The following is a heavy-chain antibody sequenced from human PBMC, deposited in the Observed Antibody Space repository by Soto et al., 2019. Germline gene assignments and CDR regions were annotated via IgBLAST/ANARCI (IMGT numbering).Heavy chain of an antibody. CDR2: ISGGGDTT. V-gene: IGHV3-23*01. Sequence: EVQLLESGGGLVQPGGSLRLSCAASGFTFNSFAMSWVRQAPGKGLEWVAAISGGGDTTYYADSVKGRFTISRDNSKNTLYLQMNSLTAEDTAVYYCAKRTIFRVSRLFDYWGQGTLVTVSS. D-gene: IGHD3-3*01. CDR3: AKRTIFRVSRLFDY. CDR1: GFTFNSFA. J-gene: IGHJ4*02.